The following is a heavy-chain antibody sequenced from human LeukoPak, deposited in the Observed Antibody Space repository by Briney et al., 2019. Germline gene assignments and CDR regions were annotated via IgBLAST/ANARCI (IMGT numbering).Heavy chain of an antibody. D-gene: IGHD6-19*01. CDR3: ARERSGWLFDY. J-gene: IGHJ4*02. CDR1: GFTFTSYG. CDR2: IRYDGSKK. V-gene: IGHV3-30*02. Sequence: PGGSLRLSCAASGFTFTSYGIHWVRQAPGKGLEWVAFIRYDGSKKYYADSVKGRFTISRDNSKNTLYLQMNSLRAEDTAVYYCARERSGWLFDYWGQGTLVTVSS.